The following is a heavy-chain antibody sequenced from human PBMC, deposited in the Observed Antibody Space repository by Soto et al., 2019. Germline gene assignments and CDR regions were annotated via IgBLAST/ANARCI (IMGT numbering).Heavy chain of an antibody. D-gene: IGHD3-3*01. CDR3: ARGPLKIYDFWSGPSYGMDV. CDR1: GFTFSSYD. Sequence: GGSLRLSCAASGFTFSSYDMHWVRQATGKGLEWVSAIGTAGDTYYPGSVKGRFTISRENAKNSLYLQMNSLRAEDTAVYYCARGPLKIYDFWSGPSYGMDVWGQGTLVTVSS. J-gene: IGHJ6*02. V-gene: IGHV3-13*01. CDR2: IGTAGDT.